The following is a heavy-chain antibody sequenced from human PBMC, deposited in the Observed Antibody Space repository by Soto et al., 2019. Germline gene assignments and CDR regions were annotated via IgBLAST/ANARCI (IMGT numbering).Heavy chain of an antibody. V-gene: IGHV4-61*01. CDR3: ARDGAVAGNWFDP. D-gene: IGHD6-19*01. CDR2: IYYSGST. CDR1: GGSVSSGSYY. J-gene: IGHJ5*02. Sequence: PSETLSLTGTVSGGSVSSGSYYWSWIRQPPGKGLEWIGYIYYSGSTNYNPSLKSRVTISVDTSKNQFSLKLSSVTAADTAVYYCARDGAVAGNWFDPWGQGTLVTVSS.